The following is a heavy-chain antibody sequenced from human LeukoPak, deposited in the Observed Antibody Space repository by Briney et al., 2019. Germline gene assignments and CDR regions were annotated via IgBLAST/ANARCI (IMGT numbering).Heavy chain of an antibody. V-gene: IGHV4-30-4*08. J-gene: IGHJ5*02. CDR1: GGSISSGDYY. CDR3: ARDRGYCSSTSCYSWFDP. Sequence: PSETLSLTCTVSGGSISSGDYYWSWIRQPPGKGLEWIGYIYYSGSTYYNPSLKSRVTISVDTSKNQFSLKLSSVTAAGTAVYYCARDRGYCSSTSCYSWFDPWGQGTLVTVSS. CDR2: IYYSGST. D-gene: IGHD2-2*01.